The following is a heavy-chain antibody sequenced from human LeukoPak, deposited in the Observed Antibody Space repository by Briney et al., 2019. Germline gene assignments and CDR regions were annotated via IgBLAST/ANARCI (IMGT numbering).Heavy chain of an antibody. CDR2: ISTYNGNT. CDR1: GYTFTSYG. CDR3: ARGDPAADWFDP. D-gene: IGHD6-25*01. J-gene: IGHJ5*02. Sequence: ASVKVSCKASGYTFTSYGITWVRQAPGQGLEWMGWISTYNGNTNYAQKLQGRVTMTTDTSTSTAYMELRSLRSDDTAVYYCARGDPAADWFDPWGQGTLVTVSS. V-gene: IGHV1-18*01.